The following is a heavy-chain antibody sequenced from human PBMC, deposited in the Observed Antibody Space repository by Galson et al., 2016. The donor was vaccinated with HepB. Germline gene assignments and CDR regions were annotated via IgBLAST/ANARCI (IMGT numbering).Heavy chain of an antibody. J-gene: IGHJ4*02. Sequence: SLRLSCATSGFTFGDCAMSWFRQAPGKGLEWVGFIRSKTYGGTTEYAASVKARFTISRDDSKSFAYLQMSSLNTGDTAVYYCARGTPDYRPYYFDYWGQGTLVTVSS. CDR2: IRSKTYGGTT. CDR1: GFTFGDCA. D-gene: IGHD4-11*01. V-gene: IGHV3-49*03. CDR3: ARGTPDYRPYYFDY.